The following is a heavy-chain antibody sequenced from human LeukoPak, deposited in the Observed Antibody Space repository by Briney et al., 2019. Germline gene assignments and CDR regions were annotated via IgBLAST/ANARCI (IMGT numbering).Heavy chain of an antibody. CDR2: INSDGSST. Sequence: SGGSLRLSCAASGFSFSSYWMHWVRQAPGKGLVWVPRINSDGSSTTFADSVKGRFTVSRDNAKNTLYLQMNSLRAEDTAVYYCVRESPGGGSSWYRAFDIWGQGTTVTVSS. V-gene: IGHV3-74*01. J-gene: IGHJ3*02. CDR3: VRESPGGGSSWYRAFDI. CDR1: GFSFSSYW. D-gene: IGHD6-13*01.